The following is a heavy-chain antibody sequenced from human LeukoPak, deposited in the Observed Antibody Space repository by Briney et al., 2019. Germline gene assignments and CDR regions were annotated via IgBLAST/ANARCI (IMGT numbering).Heavy chain of an antibody. CDR3: ALAIFGVVPPDFDY. CDR2: INPNSGGT. D-gene: IGHD3-3*01. CDR1: GYTFTGYY. J-gene: IGHJ4*02. V-gene: IGHV1-2*02. Sequence: ASVKVSCTASGYTFTGYYMHWVRQAPGQGLEWMGWINPNSGGTNYAQKFQGRVTMTRDTSISTAYMELSRLRSDDTAVYYCALAIFGVVPPDFDYWGQGTLVTVSS.